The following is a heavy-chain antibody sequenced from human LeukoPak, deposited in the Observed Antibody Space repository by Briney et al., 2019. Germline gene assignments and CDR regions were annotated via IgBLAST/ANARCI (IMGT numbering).Heavy chain of an antibody. D-gene: IGHD2-15*01. Sequence: GRSLRLSCAASGFTFSSYGMHWVRQAPGKGLEWVAVIWYDGSNKYYADSVKGRFTISRDNSKNTLYLQMNSLRAEDTAVYYCARGYCSGGSCYYYYYYYGMDVWGQGTTVTVPS. CDR3: ARGYCSGGSCYYYYYYYGMDV. CDR1: GFTFSSYG. CDR2: IWYDGSNK. V-gene: IGHV3-33*01. J-gene: IGHJ6*02.